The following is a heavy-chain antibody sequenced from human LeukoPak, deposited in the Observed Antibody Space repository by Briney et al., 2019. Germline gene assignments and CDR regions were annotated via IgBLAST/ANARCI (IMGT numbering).Heavy chain of an antibody. J-gene: IGHJ4*02. V-gene: IGHV4-34*01. CDR1: GGSFSGYY. CDR2: INHSGST. D-gene: IGHD4-17*01. Sequence: SETLSLTCAVYGGSFSGYYWSWIRQPPGKGLEWIGEINHSGSTNYNPSLRSRVTISADTSKNQFSLRLKSVTAADTAVYYCARHNGDYPQRPLYWGQGTLVTVSS. CDR3: ARHNGDYPQRPLY.